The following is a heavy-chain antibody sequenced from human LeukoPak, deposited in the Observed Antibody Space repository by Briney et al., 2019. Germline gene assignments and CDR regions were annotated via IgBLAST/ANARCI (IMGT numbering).Heavy chain of an antibody. CDR2: LNPNSGGT. CDR1: GYSFTGHY. J-gene: IGHJ4*02. CDR3: ARDQGGYYSSSWVFDY. D-gene: IGHD6-13*01. V-gene: IGHV1-2*02. Sequence: ASVKVSCKASGYSFTGHYIHWVRQAPGQGLEWMGWLNPNSGGTNFAQNFQGRVTMTRDTSISTAYMELSRLRSDDTAVYYCARDQGGYYSSSWVFDYWGQGTLVTVSS.